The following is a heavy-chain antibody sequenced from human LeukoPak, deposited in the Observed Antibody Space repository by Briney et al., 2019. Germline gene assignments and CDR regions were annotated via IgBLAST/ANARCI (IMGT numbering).Heavy chain of an antibody. J-gene: IGHJ6*02. CDR1: GGSFTDYF. CDR2: INDYTGNT. D-gene: IGHD3-22*01. V-gene: IGHV4-34*01. Sequence: PSETLSLTCDVFGGSFTDYFWTWIRQSPGKGLEWIGEINDYTGNTNYNPSLNSRVSISLEKSKNQFSLELRSVTAADTSVYYCARGRVAKIVVVHSFQYGMDVWGQGTTVTVSS. CDR3: ARGRVAKIVVVHSFQYGMDV.